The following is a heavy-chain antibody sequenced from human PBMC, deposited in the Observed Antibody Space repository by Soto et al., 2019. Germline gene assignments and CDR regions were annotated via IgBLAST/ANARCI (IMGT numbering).Heavy chain of an antibody. D-gene: IGHD3-16*01. Sequence: SETLSLTCTVSGGSISTYYWSWIRQPPGKGLEWIGYIYYSGTTNYNPSLKSRVTISVTTSKNQFSLKLNSVTAGETALYYWAGGKKGGSYYDCFAPWGQGTRATVS. CDR2: IYYSGTT. V-gene: IGHV4-59*01. CDR1: GGSISTYY. CDR3: AGGKKGGSYYDCFAP. J-gene: IGHJ5*02.